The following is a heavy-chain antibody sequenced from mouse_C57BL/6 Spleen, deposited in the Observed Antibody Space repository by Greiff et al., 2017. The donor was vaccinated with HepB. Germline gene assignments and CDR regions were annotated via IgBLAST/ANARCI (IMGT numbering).Heavy chain of an antibody. D-gene: IGHD2-12*01. CDR1: GYSITSGYY. Sequence: EVQLVESGPGLVKPSQSLSLTCSVTGYSITSGYYWNWIRQFPGNKLEWMGYISYDGSNNYNPSLKNRISITRDTSKNQFFLKLNSVTTEDTATYYCARDDDGFDYWGQGTTLTVSS. CDR3: ARDDDGFDY. CDR2: ISYDGSN. J-gene: IGHJ2*01. V-gene: IGHV3-6*01.